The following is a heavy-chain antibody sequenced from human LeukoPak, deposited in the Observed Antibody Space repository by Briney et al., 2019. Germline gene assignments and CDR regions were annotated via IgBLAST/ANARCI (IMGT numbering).Heavy chain of an antibody. CDR1: GFTFSSYA. J-gene: IGHJ6*02. D-gene: IGHD5-24*01. V-gene: IGHV3-23*01. Sequence: PGGSLRLSCAASGFTFSSYAMSWVRQAPGKGLEWVSAISGSGGSTYYADSVKGRFTISRDNSKNTLYLQMNGLRAEDTAVYYCARDGPPGRQLDQRYYYYGMDVWGQGTTVTVSS. CDR3: ARDGPPGRQLDQRYYYYGMDV. CDR2: ISGSGGST.